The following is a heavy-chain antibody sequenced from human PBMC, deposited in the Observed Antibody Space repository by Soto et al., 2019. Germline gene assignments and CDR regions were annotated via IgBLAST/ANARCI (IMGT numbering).Heavy chain of an antibody. CDR1: GFTFSSYS. J-gene: IGHJ5*02. D-gene: IGHD6-6*01. V-gene: IGHV3-21*01. CDR2: ISSSSSYI. Sequence: GGSLRLSCAASGFTFSSYSMNWVRQAPGKGLEWVSSISSSSSYIYYADSVKGRFTISRDNAKNSLYLQMNSLRAEDTAVYYCVRDREYSSSSDWFDPWGQGTLVTVSS. CDR3: VRDREYSSSSDWFDP.